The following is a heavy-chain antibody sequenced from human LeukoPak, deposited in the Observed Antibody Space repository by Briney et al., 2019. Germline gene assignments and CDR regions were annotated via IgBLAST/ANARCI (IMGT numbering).Heavy chain of an antibody. V-gene: IGHV4-34*01. CDR2: INHSGST. CDR3: ARHARGYIDY. Sequence: SEALSLTCAVYGGSFSGYYWSWIRQPPGKGLEWIGEINHSGSTNYNPSLKSRVTISVDTSKNQFSLKLSSVTAADTAVYYCARHARGYIDYWGQGTLVTVSS. J-gene: IGHJ4*02. CDR1: GGSFSGYY. D-gene: IGHD5-12*01.